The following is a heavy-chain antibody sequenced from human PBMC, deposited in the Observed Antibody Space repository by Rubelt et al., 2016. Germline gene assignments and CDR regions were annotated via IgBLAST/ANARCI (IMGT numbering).Heavy chain of an antibody. D-gene: IGHD4-17*01. CDR1: GGSFSGYY. V-gene: IGHV4-34*01. Sequence: QVQLQQWGAGLLKPSETLSLTCAVYGGSFSGYYWSWIRQPPGKGLEWIGEINHSGSTNYNPFLKGRVTSSVDTSKNQFSLKLSSVTAADTAVYYCARGVKLTVTTRRVALFDYWGQGTLVTVSS. J-gene: IGHJ4*02. CDR2: INHSGST. CDR3: ARGVKLTVTTRRVALFDY.